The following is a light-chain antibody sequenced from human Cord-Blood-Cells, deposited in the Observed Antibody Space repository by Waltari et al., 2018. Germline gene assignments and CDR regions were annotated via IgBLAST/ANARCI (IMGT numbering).Light chain of an antibody. CDR1: SSDVGGYNY. V-gene: IGLV2-14*01. Sequence: QSALTQPASVSGSPGQSITISCTGTSSDVGGYNYVSWYQQHPGKAPKLMINHVRNRPSGVAYRLSGTKSGNTASLTSSGLQAEDEADYYCSSYTSSSTLVVFGGGTKLTVL. CDR3: SSYTSSSTLVV. CDR2: HVR. J-gene: IGLJ2*01.